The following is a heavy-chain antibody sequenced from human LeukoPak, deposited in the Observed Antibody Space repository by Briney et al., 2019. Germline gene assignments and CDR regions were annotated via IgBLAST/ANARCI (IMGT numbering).Heavy chain of an antibody. Sequence: ASVKVSCKASGGTFSSYAISWVRQAPGQGLEWMGGIIPNSGGTNYAQKFQGRVTMTRDTSISTAYMELSRLRSDDTAVYYCARANRGDSYGYWYWGQGTLVTVSS. J-gene: IGHJ4*02. CDR2: IIPNSGGT. V-gene: IGHV1-2*02. CDR1: GGTFSSYA. D-gene: IGHD5-18*01. CDR3: ARANRGDSYGYWY.